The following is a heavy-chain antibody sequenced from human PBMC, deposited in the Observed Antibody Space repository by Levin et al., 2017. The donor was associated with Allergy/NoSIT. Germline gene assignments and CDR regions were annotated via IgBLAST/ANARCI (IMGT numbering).Heavy chain of an antibody. D-gene: IGHD3-10*01. Sequence: GSLRLSCAVSGGSISPYYWSWIRQPPGKGLEWIGYIYYSGYTNYNPSLKSRLTMLVDTSKNHLSLELSSVTAADTAVYYCARHFYNASGSYFRGFDHWGQGSLVTVSS. CDR1: GGSISPYY. V-gene: IGHV4-59*08. J-gene: IGHJ4*02. CDR2: IYYSGYT. CDR3: ARHFYNASGSYFRGFDH.